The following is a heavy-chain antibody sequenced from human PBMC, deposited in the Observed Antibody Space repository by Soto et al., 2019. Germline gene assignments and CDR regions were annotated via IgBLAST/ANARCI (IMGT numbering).Heavy chain of an antibody. Sequence: EVQLVESGGGLVQPGGSLRLSCAASGFTFSSYWMSWVRQAPGKGLEWVAKIKQDGSEKYYVDSVKGRFTISRDNAKNALYLKMNSLRDEDTAVYYCASQRTGITTIGPGYWGQGTLVTVSS. J-gene: IGHJ4*02. D-gene: IGHD1-20*01. CDR2: IKQDGSEK. CDR3: ASQRTGITTIGPGY. CDR1: GFTFSSYW. V-gene: IGHV3-7*03.